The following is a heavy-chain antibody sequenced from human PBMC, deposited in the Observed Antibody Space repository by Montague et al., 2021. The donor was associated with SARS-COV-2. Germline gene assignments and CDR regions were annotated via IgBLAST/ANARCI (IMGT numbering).Heavy chain of an antibody. Sequence: SLRLSCAASGFIFSSYEMNWVRQAPGKGLEWISYISSSGGGSTKXXTDSVKGRFTISRGNAKNSLYLQMNSLRVEDTAIYYCARDRDWDDWCGMDVWGQGTTVTVSS. V-gene: IGHV3-48*03. CDR1: GFIFSSYE. D-gene: IGHD2-21*01. CDR2: ISSSGGGSTK. J-gene: IGHJ6*02. CDR3: ARDRDWDDWCGMDV.